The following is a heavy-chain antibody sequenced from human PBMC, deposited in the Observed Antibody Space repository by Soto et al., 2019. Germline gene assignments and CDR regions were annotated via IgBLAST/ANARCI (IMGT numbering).Heavy chain of an antibody. CDR1: GGSISSGGYY. Sequence: QVQLQESGPGLVKPSQTLSLTCTVSGGSISSGGYYWSWIRQHPGKGLEWIGYIYYSGSTYYNPSLKSRVTISVDTSKNQFSLKLSSVTAADTAVYYCARVWAEHYSGYDLGAIYYYYYGMDVWGQGTTVTVSS. CDR2: IYYSGST. V-gene: IGHV4-31*03. D-gene: IGHD5-12*01. J-gene: IGHJ6*02. CDR3: ARVWAEHYSGYDLGAIYYYYYGMDV.